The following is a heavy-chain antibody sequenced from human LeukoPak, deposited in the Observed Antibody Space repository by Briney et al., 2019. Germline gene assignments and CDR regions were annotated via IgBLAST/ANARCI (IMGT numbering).Heavy chain of an antibody. V-gene: IGHV4-34*01. D-gene: IGHD5-24*01. CDR3: ARRRLGYYFDY. Sequence: PSETLSLSCGVYGGSLSGYYWSWIRQPPGKWLEWIGEINPRGSTNYNPSLKSRVTLSADTSKNQFSLTLNSVTAADTAVYYCARRRLGYYFDYWGQGTLVTVSS. CDR1: GGSLSGYY. CDR2: INPRGST. J-gene: IGHJ4*02.